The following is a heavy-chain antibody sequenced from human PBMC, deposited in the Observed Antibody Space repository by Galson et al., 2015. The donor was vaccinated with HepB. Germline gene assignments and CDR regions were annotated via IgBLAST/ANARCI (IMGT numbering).Heavy chain of an antibody. D-gene: IGHD6-13*01. V-gene: IGHV3-48*03. CDR1: GFAFSSYE. CDR3: ARLGSLAATGPQSLGY. CDR2: ISSSGDIM. J-gene: IGHJ4*02. Sequence: SLRLSCAASGFAFSSYEMSWVRHVPGKGLKWLSYISSSGDIMYYADSVKGRFTISRDNAKNSLYLQMSSLRAEDSAVYYCARLGSLAATGPQSLGYWGQGTLVTVSS.